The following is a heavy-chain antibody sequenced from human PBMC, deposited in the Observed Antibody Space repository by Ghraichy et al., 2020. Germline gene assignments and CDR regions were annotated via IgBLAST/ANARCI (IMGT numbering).Heavy chain of an antibody. Sequence: SETLSLTCAVYGGSFSGYYWSWIRQPPGKGLEWIGEINHSGSTNYNPSLKSRVTISVDTSKNQFSLKLSSVTAADTAVYYCARGPPRILRFLEWFLGAFDIWGQGTMVTVSS. CDR1: GGSFSGYY. CDR2: INHSGST. J-gene: IGHJ3*02. V-gene: IGHV4-34*01. CDR3: ARGPPRILRFLEWFLGAFDI. D-gene: IGHD3-3*01.